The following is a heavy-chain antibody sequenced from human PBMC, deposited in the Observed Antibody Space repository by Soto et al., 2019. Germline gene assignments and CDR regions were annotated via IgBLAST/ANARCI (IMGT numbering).Heavy chain of an antibody. V-gene: IGHV3-21*01. CDR3: SGCSGGACHQNYGMDV. CDR1: GFTFSSCT. Sequence: EVHLVESGGGLVKPGGSLRLSCAVSGFTFSSCTMNWVRQAPGKGLEWVSSISPSTSHIYYADSVKGRFTISRDNAKNSLFWQMNSLRSADTAVYYWSGCSGGACHQNYGMDVWGQGTTVTVSS. D-gene: IGHD2-15*01. J-gene: IGHJ6*02. CDR2: ISPSTSHI.